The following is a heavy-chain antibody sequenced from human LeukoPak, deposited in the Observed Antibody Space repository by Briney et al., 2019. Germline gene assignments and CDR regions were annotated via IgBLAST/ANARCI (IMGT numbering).Heavy chain of an antibody. CDR1: GGTFSSFV. CDR3: ARGVRGNY. D-gene: IGHD3-10*01. J-gene: IGHJ4*02. V-gene: IGHV1-69*13. CDR2: IIPIFGTA. Sequence: SVKVSCKASGGTFSSFVINWVRQAPGQGLEWMGGIIPIFGTANYALKFQGRVTIIADESTSTAYMELSSLRSEDTAIYYCARGVRGNYWGQGTLVTVSS.